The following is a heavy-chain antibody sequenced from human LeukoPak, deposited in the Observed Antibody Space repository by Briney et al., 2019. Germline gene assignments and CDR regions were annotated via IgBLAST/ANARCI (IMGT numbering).Heavy chain of an antibody. J-gene: IGHJ4*02. V-gene: IGHV3-23*01. CDR3: AKNPLCSGGRCYPDY. CDR2: ISGSGGST. Sequence: GGSLRLSCAASGFTFSTYAMSWVRQAPGKGLEWVSAISGSGGSTYYADSVKGRFTISRDNSKNTLYLQMNSLRAEDTAVYYCAKNPLCSGGRCYPDYWGQGTLVTVSS. D-gene: IGHD2-15*01. CDR1: GFTFSTYA.